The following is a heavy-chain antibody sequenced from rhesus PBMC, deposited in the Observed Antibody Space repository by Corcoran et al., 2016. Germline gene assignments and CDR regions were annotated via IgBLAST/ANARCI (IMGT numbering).Heavy chain of an antibody. J-gene: IGHJ3*01. V-gene: IGHV4-122*02. CDR3: ARGGEGGGSWNSDAFDF. Sequence: QVQLQESGPGLVKPSATLSLTCAVSGGPISRSYSTWSGIRQAPGKGLAWIGDIPYSGSTSYSPSLKSRVTISRDTSTNQFSLKLSSVTAADTAVYYCARGGEGGGSWNSDAFDFWGQGLRVTVSS. CDR1: GGPISRSYST. D-gene: IGHD6-25*01. CDR2: IPYSGST.